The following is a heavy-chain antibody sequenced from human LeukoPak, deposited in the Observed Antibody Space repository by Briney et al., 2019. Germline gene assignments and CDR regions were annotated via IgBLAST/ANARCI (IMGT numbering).Heavy chain of an antibody. Sequence: ASVKVSCKASGGSFRSYAITWVRQAPGQGLEWMGRINPNSGGTNYAQKFQGRVTMTRDTSISTAYMELSRLRPDDTAVYYCARDPRGSYVRWGQGTLVTVSS. J-gene: IGHJ4*02. CDR1: GGSFRSYA. D-gene: IGHD1-26*01. CDR3: ARDPRGSYVR. V-gene: IGHV1-2*06. CDR2: INPNSGGT.